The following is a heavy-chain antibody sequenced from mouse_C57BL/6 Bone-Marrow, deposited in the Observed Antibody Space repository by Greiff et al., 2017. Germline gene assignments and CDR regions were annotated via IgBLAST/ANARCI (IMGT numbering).Heavy chain of an antibody. J-gene: IGHJ2*01. D-gene: IGHD1-1*01. CDR1: GYTFTSYW. CDR2: IDPSDSYT. CDR3: GRGNYYGSWYYYCDY. Sequence: QVQLQQPGAELVRPGTSVKLSCKASGYTFTSYWMPWVKQRPGQGLEWIGVIDPSDSYTNYNQKFKGQATLTVDTSSSTAYMQLSSLTSEDSAVYYCGRGNYYGSWYYYCDYGGQGTTLTVSS. V-gene: IGHV1-59*01.